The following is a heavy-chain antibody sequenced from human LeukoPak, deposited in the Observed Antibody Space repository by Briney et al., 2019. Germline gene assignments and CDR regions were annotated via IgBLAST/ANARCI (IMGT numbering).Heavy chain of an antibody. V-gene: IGHV4-4*07. D-gene: IGHD6-19*01. Sequence: SETLPLTCSVSGGSISSFYWSWVRQPAGKGLEWIGRISTRGNADYNPSLKSRVTLSVDTSKNQFSLKLISVTAADTAVYYCARGTLYSGWSYYLDYWGQGTLVTVSS. CDR2: ISTRGNA. CDR3: ARGTLYSGWSYYLDY. CDR1: GGSISSFY. J-gene: IGHJ4*02.